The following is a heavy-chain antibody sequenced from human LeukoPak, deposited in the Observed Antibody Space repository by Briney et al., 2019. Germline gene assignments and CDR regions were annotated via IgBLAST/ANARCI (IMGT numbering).Heavy chain of an antibody. CDR3: ARGYQVGANDY. CDR1: GYTFTSYA. D-gene: IGHD1-26*01. J-gene: IGHJ4*02. Sequence: GASVKVSCKASGYTFTSYAMNWVRQAPGQGLEWMGWINPNSGGTNYAQKFQGRVTMTRDTSISTAYMELSRLRSDDTAVYYCARGYQVGANDYWGQGTLVTVSS. V-gene: IGHV1-2*02. CDR2: INPNSGGT.